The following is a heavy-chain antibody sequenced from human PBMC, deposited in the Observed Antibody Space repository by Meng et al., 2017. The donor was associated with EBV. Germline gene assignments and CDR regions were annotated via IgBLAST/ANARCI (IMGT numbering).Heavy chain of an antibody. Sequence: ITLKESGPTLVQPTQTPTLTCTFSGFSLSTSGVGVGWIRQPPGKALEWLALIYWDDDKRYSPSLKSRLTITKDTSKNQVVLTMTNMDPVDTATYYCAHRRDEYSSSWYGWFDPWGQGTLVTVSS. CDR2: IYWDDDK. V-gene: IGHV2-5*02. J-gene: IGHJ5*02. CDR1: GFSLSTSGVG. CDR3: AHRRDEYSSSWYGWFDP. D-gene: IGHD6-13*01.